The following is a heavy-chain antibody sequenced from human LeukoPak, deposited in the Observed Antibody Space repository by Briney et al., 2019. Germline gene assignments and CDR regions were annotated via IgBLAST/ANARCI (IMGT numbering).Heavy chain of an antibody. D-gene: IGHD2-2*02. CDR3: ARGWDIVVVPAAIRSGWGSNWFDP. V-gene: IGHV1-69*13. Sequence: SVKVSCKASGGTFSSYTISWVRQAPGQGLERMGGIIPIFGTANYAQKFQSRVTITADESTSTAYMELSSLRSEDTAVYYCARGWDIVVVPAAIRSGWGSNWFDPWGQGTLVTVSS. J-gene: IGHJ5*02. CDR2: IIPIFGTA. CDR1: GGTFSSYT.